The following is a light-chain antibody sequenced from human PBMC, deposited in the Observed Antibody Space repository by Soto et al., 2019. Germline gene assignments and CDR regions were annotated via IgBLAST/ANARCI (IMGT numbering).Light chain of an antibody. Sequence: DIQMTQSPSTLSACVGDRVIITCRASQTISSWLAWYQQKPGKAPKLLIYKASSLESGVPSRFSGSGSGTEFTLTISSLQPDDFATYYCQHYNNYLLTFGGGTKVDIK. CDR3: QHYNNYLLT. CDR2: KAS. J-gene: IGKJ4*01. V-gene: IGKV1-5*03. CDR1: QTISSW.